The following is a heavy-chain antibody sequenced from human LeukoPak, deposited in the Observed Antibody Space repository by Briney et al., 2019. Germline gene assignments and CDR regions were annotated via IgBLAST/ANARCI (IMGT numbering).Heavy chain of an antibody. CDR1: GGSISSGSYY. D-gene: IGHD2-15*01. J-gene: IGHJ6*04. CDR2: IYTSGST. Sequence: SETLPLTCTVSGGSISSGSYYWNWIRQPAGKGLEWIGRIYTSGSTNYNPSLKSRVTISIDTSKNQFSLKLSSVTAADTAMYYCARELLPTDGMDVWGKGTTVTVSS. CDR3: ARELLPTDGMDV. V-gene: IGHV4-61*02.